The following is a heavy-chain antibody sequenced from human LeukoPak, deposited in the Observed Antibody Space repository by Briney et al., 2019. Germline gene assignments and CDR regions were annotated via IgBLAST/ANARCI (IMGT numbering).Heavy chain of an antibody. CDR3: AREWLSPQGGLDS. CDR1: GFTFRNNA. CDR2: IANDGSNK. Sequence: GRSLRLSRAASGFTFRNNAMHWVRQAPGKGLEWLTVIANDGSNKYYAESVKGRFTISRDNSKNTLSLQMNSLRVQDTAVYFCAREWLSPQGGLDSWGQGTLVIVSS. D-gene: IGHD3-22*01. V-gene: IGHV3-30*04. J-gene: IGHJ4*02.